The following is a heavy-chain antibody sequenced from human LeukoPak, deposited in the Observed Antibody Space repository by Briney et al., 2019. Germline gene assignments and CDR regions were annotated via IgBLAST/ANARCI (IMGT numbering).Heavy chain of an antibody. CDR3: ATDSSGYYSLSAFDI. CDR1: GGSISSGSYY. V-gene: IGHV4-61*02. D-gene: IGHD3-22*01. CDR2: IYTSRSTNYTSGST. Sequence: PSQTLSLTCTVSGGSISSGSYYWSWIRQPAGKGLEWIGSIYTSRSTNYTSGSTNYNPSLKCRVTISVDTSKNQFALKLRSVTAADTAVYYCATDSSGYYSLSAFDIWGQGTMVTVSS. J-gene: IGHJ3*02.